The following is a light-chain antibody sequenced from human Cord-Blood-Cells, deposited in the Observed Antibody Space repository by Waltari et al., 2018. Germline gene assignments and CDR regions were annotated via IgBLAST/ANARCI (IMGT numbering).Light chain of an antibody. J-gene: IGKJ1*01. Sequence: DIQMTQSPSSLSASVGDRVTITCGASKSISSYLNWYQQKPGKAPKLLFYAASSVQSGVPSRFSGSGSGTDFTLTISSLQPEDFATYYCQQSYSTPPTFGQGTKVEIK. V-gene: IGKV1-39*01. CDR3: QQSYSTPPT. CDR2: AAS. CDR1: KSISSY.